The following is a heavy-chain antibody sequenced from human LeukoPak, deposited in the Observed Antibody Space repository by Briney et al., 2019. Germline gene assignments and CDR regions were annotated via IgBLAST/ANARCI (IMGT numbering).Heavy chain of an antibody. Sequence: PGGSLRLSCAASGFTFSGHWMSWVRQAPGKGWEGVAKINQGGSEKYYVDSVKGRFTISRDNANNLLYLQMNSLRGEDTAVYYCTRDRSRAEGDWGQGTLVTVSS. CDR3: TRDRSRAEGD. CDR1: GFTFSGHW. D-gene: IGHD1-14*01. CDR2: INQGGSEK. V-gene: IGHV3-7*01. J-gene: IGHJ4*02.